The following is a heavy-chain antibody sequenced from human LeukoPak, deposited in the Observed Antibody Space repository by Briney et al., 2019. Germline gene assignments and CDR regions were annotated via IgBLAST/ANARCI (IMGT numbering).Heavy chain of an antibody. D-gene: IGHD6-6*01. J-gene: IGHJ6*03. Sequence: SETLSLTCDVYGESFSGYSWTWIRQPPGKGLEWIGEINPSGSPNYNPSLKSRVTISLDTSKTQFSLKPSSVTAADTAVYFCARAVEEISSSYFYYYHMDVWVKGTTVTVSS. CDR3: ARAVEEISSSYFYYYHMDV. V-gene: IGHV4-34*01. CDR1: GESFSGYS. CDR2: INPSGSP.